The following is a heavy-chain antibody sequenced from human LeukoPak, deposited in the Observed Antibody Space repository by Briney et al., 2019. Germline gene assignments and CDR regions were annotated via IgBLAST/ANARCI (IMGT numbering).Heavy chain of an antibody. CDR3: SRSSSGDILTGRNAHFQQ. V-gene: IGHV1-69*13. CDR1: GHTFSSYA. J-gene: IGHJ1*01. Sequence: SVRLSCKASGHTFSSYAISWVRQAPGQGLEWMRGIIPIFGTTNYAQKFQGRVTITADESTSTAYMELSSLRSEDTAVYYCSRSSSGDILTGRNAHFQQWGQGPLVPVPS. CDR2: IIPIFGTT. D-gene: IGHD3-9*01.